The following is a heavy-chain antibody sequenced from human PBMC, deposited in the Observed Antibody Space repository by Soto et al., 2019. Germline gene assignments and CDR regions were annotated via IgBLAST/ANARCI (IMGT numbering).Heavy chain of an antibody. Sequence: QLELQESGPGLVKPSETLSLTCPVSGGSISSSSYYWGWIRQPPGKGLEWIGSIYYSGSTYDYPSLKRRGATSVDTSNNQVALNLSSVTAADTAVEYCANSHDYRNDVYPPMGWFDPWGQGTLVTVFS. D-gene: IGHD4-4*01. V-gene: IGHV4-39*01. CDR2: IYYSGST. J-gene: IGHJ5*02. CDR1: GGSISSSSYY. CDR3: ANSHDYRNDVYPPMGWFDP.